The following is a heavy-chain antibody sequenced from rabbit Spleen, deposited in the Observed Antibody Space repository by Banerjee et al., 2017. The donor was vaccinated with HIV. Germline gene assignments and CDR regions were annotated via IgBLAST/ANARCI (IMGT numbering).Heavy chain of an antibody. J-gene: IGHJ4*01. D-gene: IGHD4-1*01. CDR1: GFSFTYIDY. CDR3: ARDLAGVIGWNFNL. Sequence: QSLEESGGDLVKPGASLTLTCTASGFSFTYIDYLCWVRQAPGKGLEWFACIYAGASGSTYYATWVNGRFTISSHDAQNTLYLQLSSLTAADTATYFCARDLAGVIGWNFNLWGPRTLVTVS. V-gene: IGHV1S40*01. CDR2: IYAGASGST.